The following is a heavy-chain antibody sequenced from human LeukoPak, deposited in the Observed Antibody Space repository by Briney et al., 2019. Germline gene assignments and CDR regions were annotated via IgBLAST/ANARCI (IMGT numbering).Heavy chain of an antibody. CDR3: ARASYIVGATQGMYV. Sequence: PGRSLRLSCAASGFTFSSYAVHWVRQAPGKGLEWVAVISYDGSNKYYADSVKGRFTISRDNSKNTLYLQMNSLRAEDTAVYYCARASYIVGATQGMYVWGQGTTVTVSS. CDR2: ISYDGSNK. D-gene: IGHD1-26*01. J-gene: IGHJ6*02. V-gene: IGHV3-30-3*01. CDR1: GFTFSSYA.